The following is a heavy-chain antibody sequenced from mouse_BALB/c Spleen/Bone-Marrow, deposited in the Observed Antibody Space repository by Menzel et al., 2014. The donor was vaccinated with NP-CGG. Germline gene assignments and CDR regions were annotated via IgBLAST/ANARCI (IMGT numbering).Heavy chain of an antibody. CDR1: GFTFSYYA. J-gene: IGHJ2*01. Sequence: VQLQQPGGGLVKPGGSLKLSCAASGFTFSYYAMSWVRQSPEKSLEWVAEISSGGSYTYYPDTVTGRFTISRDNAKNTLYLEMSSLRSEDTAMYYCARDSSGYFDYRGQGTTLTVSS. V-gene: IGHV5-9-4*01. CDR2: ISSGGSYT. D-gene: IGHD3-1*01. CDR3: ARDSSGYFDY.